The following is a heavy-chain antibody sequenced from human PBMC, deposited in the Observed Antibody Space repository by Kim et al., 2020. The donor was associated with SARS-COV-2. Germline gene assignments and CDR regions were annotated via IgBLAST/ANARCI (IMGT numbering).Heavy chain of an antibody. V-gene: IGHV3-48*02. Sequence: TIHYSDSANGRFTISRDNARNSVSMQMNNLRDEDTAVYYCARGWLQNSFDYWGQETPVTVSS. J-gene: IGHJ4*02. CDR3: ARGWLQNSFDY. CDR2: TI. D-gene: IGHD5-12*01.